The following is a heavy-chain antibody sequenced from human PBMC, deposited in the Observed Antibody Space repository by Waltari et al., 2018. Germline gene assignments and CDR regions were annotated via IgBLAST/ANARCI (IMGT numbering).Heavy chain of an antibody. D-gene: IGHD2-21*01. Sequence: QLQLQESGPGLVTPSETLSPTCTGFGGSISTIGYYGAWVRQPPGKGLAWIGTIYHSGTTYYNPSLESRVTISVDTSRNQFSLKLRSVTAADTAVYYCARHGGYFSNFDYWGQGTLVTVSS. V-gene: IGHV4-39*01. CDR1: GGSISTIGYY. J-gene: IGHJ4*02. CDR2: IYHSGTT. CDR3: ARHGGYFSNFDY.